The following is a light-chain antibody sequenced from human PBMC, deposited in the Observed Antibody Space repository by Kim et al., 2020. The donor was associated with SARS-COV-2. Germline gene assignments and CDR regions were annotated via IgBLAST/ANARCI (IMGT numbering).Light chain of an antibody. J-gene: IGLJ3*02. Sequence: GQRVTISCSRNNSNIGNNPVNWYQQLPGMAPNLLIYSINQRPSGIPDRFSGSKSGTSASLAISGLQSEDEADYYCAAWSDSLNGVVFGGGTQLTVL. CDR2: SIN. V-gene: IGLV1-44*01. CDR3: AAWSDSLNGVV. CDR1: NSNIGNNP.